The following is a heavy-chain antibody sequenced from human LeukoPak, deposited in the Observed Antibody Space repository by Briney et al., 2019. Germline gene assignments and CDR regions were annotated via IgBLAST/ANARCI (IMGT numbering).Heavy chain of an antibody. CDR1: GFTFSSYA. CDR2: ISGSGGST. Sequence: GGSLRLSCAASGFTFSSYAMSWVRQAPGKGLEWVSAISGSGGSTYYADSVKGRFTISRDNSKNTLYLQMNSLRAEDTAVYYCAEVGVEGYYFDYWGQGTLVTVSS. CDR3: AEVGVEGYYFDY. V-gene: IGHV3-23*01. J-gene: IGHJ4*02. D-gene: IGHD3-16*01.